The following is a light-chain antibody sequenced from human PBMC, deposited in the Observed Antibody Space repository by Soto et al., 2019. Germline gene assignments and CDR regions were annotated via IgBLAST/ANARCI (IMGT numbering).Light chain of an antibody. CDR3: QTWGAADVV. J-gene: IGLJ2*01. CDR2: LNSDGSH. V-gene: IGLV4-69*01. Sequence: QSALTQSPSASASLGASVKLTCTLTSGHSSYAIAWHQQQPEKGPRYLMKLNSDGSHSKGDGVADRFSGSSSGAERYLTITSRLPEDDADYYCQTWGAADVVFGGGTKLTVL. CDR1: SGHSSYA.